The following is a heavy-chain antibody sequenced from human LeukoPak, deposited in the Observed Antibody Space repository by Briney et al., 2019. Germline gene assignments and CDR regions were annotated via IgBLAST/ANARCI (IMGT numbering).Heavy chain of an antibody. CDR2: ISSSSSYI. CDR1: GFTFSSYS. Sequence: GGSLPLSCPASGFTFSSYSLNWLRQAPGKGLEWVSSISSSSSYIYYADSVKGRFTISRDNAKNSLYLQMNSLRAEDTAVYYCARDLAAAHPWGKGTLVTVSS. J-gene: IGHJ5*02. V-gene: IGHV3-21*01. CDR3: ARDLAAAHP. D-gene: IGHD6-13*01.